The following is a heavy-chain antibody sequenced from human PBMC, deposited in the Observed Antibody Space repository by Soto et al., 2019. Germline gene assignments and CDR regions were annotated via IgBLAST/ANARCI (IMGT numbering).Heavy chain of an antibody. V-gene: IGHV1-69*06. CDR3: AREGGDYGSGSYYNVEENYYYGMDV. Sequence: SVKVSCKASGGTFSSYAISWVRQAPGQGLEWMGGIIPIFGTANYAQKFQGRVTITADKSTSTAYMELSSLRSEDTAVYYCAREGGDYGSGSYYNVEENYYYGMDVWGQGTTVTVSS. D-gene: IGHD3-10*01. CDR1: GGTFSSYA. CDR2: IIPIFGTA. J-gene: IGHJ6*02.